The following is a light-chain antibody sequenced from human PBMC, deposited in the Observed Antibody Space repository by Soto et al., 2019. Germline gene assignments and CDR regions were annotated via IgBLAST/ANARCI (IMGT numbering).Light chain of an antibody. V-gene: IGKV1-39*01. CDR1: QGISSY. CDR3: QQNYSTPYT. Sequence: DIQMTQSPSSLSASVGDRVTITCRASQGISSYLDWYQQKPGKAPKPLIYAASSLQSGVPSRFSGSGSGTDFTLTISSLQPEDFATYYCQQNYSTPYTFGRGTKLEIK. J-gene: IGKJ2*01. CDR2: AAS.